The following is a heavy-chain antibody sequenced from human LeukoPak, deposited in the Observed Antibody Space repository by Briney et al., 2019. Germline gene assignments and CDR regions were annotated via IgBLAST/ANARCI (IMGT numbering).Heavy chain of an antibody. CDR1: GFTFSNAW. CDR2: IKSKTDCGTT. V-gene: IGHV3-15*01. J-gene: IGHJ4*02. CDR3: TTDTGWYFDY. D-gene: IGHD6-19*01. Sequence: TGGSLRLSCAASGFTFSNAWMSWVRQAPGKGLEWVGRIKSKTDCGTTDYAAPVKGRFTISRDDSQNTLYLQMNSLKTEDTAVYYCTTDTGWYFDYWGQGTLVTVSS.